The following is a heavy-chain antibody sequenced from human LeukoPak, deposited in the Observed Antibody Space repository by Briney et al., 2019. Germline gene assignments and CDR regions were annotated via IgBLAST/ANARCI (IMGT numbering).Heavy chain of an antibody. CDR1: GGSISSYY. Sequence: PSETLSLTCTVSGGSISSYYWSWIRQPAGKGLEWIGRIYTSGSTNYNPSLKSRVTMSVDTSKNQFSLKLSSVTAADTAVYYCAREDVVYYDRSGYYSPFDYWGQGTMVTVSS. CDR3: AREDVVYYDRSGYYSPFDY. D-gene: IGHD3-22*01. CDR2: IYTSGST. V-gene: IGHV4-4*07. J-gene: IGHJ4*02.